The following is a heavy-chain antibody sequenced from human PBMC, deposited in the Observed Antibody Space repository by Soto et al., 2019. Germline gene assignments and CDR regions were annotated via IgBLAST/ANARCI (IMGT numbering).Heavy chain of an antibody. V-gene: IGHV4-39*01. CDR3: ARHYSSGSRNWFDP. J-gene: IGHJ5*02. CDR1: GGSINSSSYF. Sequence: TLSLPCSVSGGSINSSSYFWGWVRQPPGKGLEWIGSIYYSGSTYYNPSLRSRVTISVDTSKNQFSLKLSSVTAADTAVFYCARHYSSGSRNWFDPWGQGTLVTVSS. D-gene: IGHD6-19*01. CDR2: IYYSGST.